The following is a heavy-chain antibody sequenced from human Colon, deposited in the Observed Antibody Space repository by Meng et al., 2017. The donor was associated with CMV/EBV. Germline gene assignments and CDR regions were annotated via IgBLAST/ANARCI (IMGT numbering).Heavy chain of an antibody. Sequence: GESLKISCATSGFTFDDYNMGWVRQAPGKGLEWVSGINWNGGSRGYADSVKGRFTISRDTAKNSLYLQMNSLRAEDTAVYYCARGLIEWSSGYYYDYWGQGTLVTVSS. J-gene: IGHJ4*02. CDR2: INWNGGSR. CDR1: GFTFDDYN. V-gene: IGHV3-20*04. CDR3: ARGLIEWSSGYYYDY. D-gene: IGHD3-22*01.